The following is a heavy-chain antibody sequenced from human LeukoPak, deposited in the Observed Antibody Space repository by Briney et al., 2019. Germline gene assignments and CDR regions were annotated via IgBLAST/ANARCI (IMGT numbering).Heavy chain of an antibody. CDR3: ARDLSPLQITMVRGVIKYYFDY. J-gene: IGHJ4*02. CDR2: INPNSGGT. Sequence: ASVKVSCKASGYTFTGYYMHWVRQAPGQGLEWMGWINPNSGGTNYAQKFQGRVTMTRDTSISTAYMELSRLRSDDTAVYYCARDLSPLQITMVRGVIKYYFDYWGQGTLVTVSS. D-gene: IGHD3-10*01. V-gene: IGHV1-2*02. CDR1: GYTFTGYY.